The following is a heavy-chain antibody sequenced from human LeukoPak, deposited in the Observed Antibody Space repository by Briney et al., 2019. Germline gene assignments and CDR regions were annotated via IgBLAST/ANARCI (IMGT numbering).Heavy chain of an antibody. CDR1: GGTFSSYA. Sequence: ASVKVSCKASGGTFSSYAINWVRQAPGQGLEWMGGIIPIFGTANYAQKFQGRVTITADESTSTAYMELSSLRSEDTAVYYCAREGLLEWEPRGYFDYWGQGTLVTVSS. D-gene: IGHD1-26*01. V-gene: IGHV1-69*13. J-gene: IGHJ4*02. CDR2: IIPIFGTA. CDR3: AREGLLEWEPRGYFDY.